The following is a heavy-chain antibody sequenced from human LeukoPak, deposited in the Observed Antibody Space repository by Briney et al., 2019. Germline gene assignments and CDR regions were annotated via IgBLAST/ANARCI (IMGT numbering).Heavy chain of an antibody. Sequence: KPGESLKISCKGSGYSFTSYWIAWVRQMPGKGLEWMGIIYPGDSDTRYSPSFQGQVTISADKSISTAYLQWSSLEASDTAMYHCARQGSTSSWYKFDYWGQGTLVTVSS. J-gene: IGHJ4*02. V-gene: IGHV5-51*01. CDR2: IYPGDSDT. D-gene: IGHD6-13*01. CDR1: GYSFTSYW. CDR3: ARQGSTSSWYKFDY.